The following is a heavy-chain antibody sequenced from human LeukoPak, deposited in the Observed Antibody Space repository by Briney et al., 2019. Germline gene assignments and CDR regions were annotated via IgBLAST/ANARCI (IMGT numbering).Heavy chain of an antibody. CDR3: ARGTYGNYYFDY. D-gene: IGHD3-10*01. CDR2: IYSGGST. V-gene: IGHV3-66*02. Sequence: GGSLRLSCAASGFTVSGNYMSWVRQAPGKGLEWVSVIYSGGSTYYADSVKGRFTISRDNSKNTLFLQMNSLRPEDTSVYYCARGTYGNYYFDYWGQGTLVTVSS. CDR1: GFTVSGNY. J-gene: IGHJ4*02.